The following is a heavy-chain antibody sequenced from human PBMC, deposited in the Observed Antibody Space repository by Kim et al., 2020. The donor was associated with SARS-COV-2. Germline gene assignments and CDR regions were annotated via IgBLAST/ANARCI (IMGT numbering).Heavy chain of an antibody. V-gene: IGHV3-30*18. CDR3: AKSESMIVVPNLRYYYYG. Sequence: GGSLRLSCAASGFTFSSYGMHWVRQAPGKGLEWVAVISYDGSNKYYADSVQGRFTISRDNSKNTLYLQMNSLRAEDTAVYYCAKSESMIVVPNLRYYYYG. CDR2: ISYDGSNK. D-gene: IGHD3-22*01. CDR1: GFTFSSYG. J-gene: IGHJ6*01.